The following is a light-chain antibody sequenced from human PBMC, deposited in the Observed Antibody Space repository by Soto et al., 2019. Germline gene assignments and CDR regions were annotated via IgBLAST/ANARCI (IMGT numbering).Light chain of an antibody. J-gene: IGKJ1*01. CDR1: QSINNR. CDR2: DAS. V-gene: IGKV1-5*01. CDR3: QQFNSYPWT. Sequence: DIQMTQSPSTLSASVGDRVTITCRASQSINNRLAWYQQKPGKAPKLLIYDASSLQSGVPSRFSGSGSGTEFTLTLSSLQPDYFATFYCQQFNSYPWTFGQGTKVQIK.